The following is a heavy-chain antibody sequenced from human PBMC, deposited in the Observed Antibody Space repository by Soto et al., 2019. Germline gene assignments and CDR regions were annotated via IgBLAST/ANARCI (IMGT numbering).Heavy chain of an antibody. Sequence: QVQLQESGPGLVKPSQTLSLTCTVSGGSIRSGGYYWSWLRQHPGKGLEWIGYIYYSGSTYYNPSLRSRVTISVDTSKNQFSLKRSSVTAADTAVYYCARDYSSSWNGVRYLDLWGRGTPVTASS. CDR3: ARDYSSSWNGVRYLDL. J-gene: IGHJ2*01. V-gene: IGHV4-31*03. CDR1: GGSIRSGGYY. D-gene: IGHD6-13*01. CDR2: IYYSGST.